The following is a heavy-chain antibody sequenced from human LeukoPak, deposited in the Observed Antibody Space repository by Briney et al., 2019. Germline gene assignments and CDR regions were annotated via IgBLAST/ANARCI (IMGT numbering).Heavy chain of an antibody. CDR3: ARDQVAATSAHNFDY. V-gene: IGHV1-2*02. D-gene: IGHD1-26*01. J-gene: IGHJ4*02. Sequence: ASVKVSCKASGYTFTGYYLHWVRQAPGQGLECMGWINPHSGVTTFPQKFQGRVTMTMDTSISTTYMELNRLRSDDTAVYYCARDQVAATSAHNFDYWGQGTLVTVSS. CDR2: INPHSGVT. CDR1: GYTFTGYY.